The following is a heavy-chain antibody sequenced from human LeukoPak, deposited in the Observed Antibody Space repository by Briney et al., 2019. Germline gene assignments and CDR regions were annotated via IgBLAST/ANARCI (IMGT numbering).Heavy chain of an antibody. Sequence: NSGNTGYAQKFQGRVTMTRNTSISTAYMELSSLRSEDTAVYYCASEAHGSGSYTSWFDPWGQGTLVTVSS. D-gene: IGHD3-10*01. CDR3: ASEAHGSGSYTSWFDP. CDR2: NSGNT. J-gene: IGHJ5*02. V-gene: IGHV1-8*01.